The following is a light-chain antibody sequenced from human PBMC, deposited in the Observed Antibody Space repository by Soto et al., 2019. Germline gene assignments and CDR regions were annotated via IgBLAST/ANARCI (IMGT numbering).Light chain of an antibody. V-gene: IGKV3-15*01. CDR2: GAS. J-gene: IGKJ1*01. Sequence: EIVMTQSPASLSVSPGERATLSCRASQSVNSNLAWYQQKPGQAPRLLIYGASTRATGIPARFSGSGSGTDFTLTISSLQSEDYAVYYCQQYKSWWSFGQGTKVEVK. CDR3: QQYKSWWS. CDR1: QSVNSN.